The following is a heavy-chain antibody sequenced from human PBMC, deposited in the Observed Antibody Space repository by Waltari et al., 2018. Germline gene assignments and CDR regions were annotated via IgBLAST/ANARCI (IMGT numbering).Heavy chain of an antibody. CDR2: IYKDGNT. CDR1: GDSINSGSYF. J-gene: IGHJ4*02. D-gene: IGHD3-16*01. Sequence: QVQLQESGPGLVTPSETLSLTCNVSGDSINSGSYFWIWIRHPAGEGLEFIGRIYKDGNTIYNPSLTGRVTITMDMSRNQFSLRLKSVTAADTAVYYCTRDPAGGIDVWGQGTLVTVSS. V-gene: IGHV4-61*02. CDR3: TRDPAGGIDV.